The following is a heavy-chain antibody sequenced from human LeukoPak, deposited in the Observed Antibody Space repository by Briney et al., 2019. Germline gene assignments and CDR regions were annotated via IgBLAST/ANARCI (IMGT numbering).Heavy chain of an antibody. J-gene: IGHJ4*02. D-gene: IGHD5-18*01. V-gene: IGHV5-10-1*01. Sequence: GESLKISCKGSGYIFTSYWISWVRQMPGKGLEWMGRIDPSDSYTNYSPSFQGHVTISADKSISTAYLQWSSLKASDTAMYYCATSDSYEILYYFDYRGQGTPFTVSS. CDR3: ATSDSYEILYYFDY. CDR1: GYIFTSYW. CDR2: IDPSDSYT.